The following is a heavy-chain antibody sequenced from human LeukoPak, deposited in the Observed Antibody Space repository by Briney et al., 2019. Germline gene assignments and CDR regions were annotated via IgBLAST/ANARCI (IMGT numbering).Heavy chain of an antibody. D-gene: IGHD2-15*01. CDR3: ARARYCSSGSCYLFDY. V-gene: IGHV3-21*01. Sequence: GGSLRLSCTASGFIFNNYNMNWVRQAPGKGLEWVSSISTSSNYIYYIDSVKGRFTISRDGAKNSLSLQMDSLRAEDTAVYYCARARYCSSGSCYLFDYWGQGTLVTVSS. CDR1: GFIFNNYN. CDR2: ISTSSNYI. J-gene: IGHJ4*02.